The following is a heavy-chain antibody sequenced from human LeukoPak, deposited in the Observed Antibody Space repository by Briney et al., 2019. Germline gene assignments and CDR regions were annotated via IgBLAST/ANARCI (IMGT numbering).Heavy chain of an antibody. Sequence: SETLSLTCAVYGGSFSGYYWSWIRQPPGKGLEWIGEINHSGSTDYNPSLKSRVTISVDTSKNQFSLKLSSVTAADTAVYYCARVRHLGYGITGTVDYWGQGTLVTVSS. CDR3: ARVRHLGYGITGTVDY. D-gene: IGHD1-7*01. V-gene: IGHV4-34*01. CDR2: INHSGST. CDR1: GGSFSGYY. J-gene: IGHJ4*02.